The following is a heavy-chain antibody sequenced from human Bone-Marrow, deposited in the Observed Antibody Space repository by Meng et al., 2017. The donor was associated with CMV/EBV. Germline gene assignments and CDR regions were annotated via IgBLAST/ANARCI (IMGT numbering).Heavy chain of an antibody. J-gene: IGHJ6*02. CDR2: INPNSGGT. V-gene: IGHV1-2*02. Sequence: ASVKVSCKASGYTFTGYYMHWVRQAPGQGLEWMGWINPNSGGTNYAQKFQGRVTMTRDTSISTAYMELSRLRSDDTAVYYCARDQVYYYESGFGGDYYGMDVWGQGTTVTVSS. CDR1: GYTFTGYY. D-gene: IGHD3-22*01. CDR3: ARDQVYYYESGFGGDYYGMDV.